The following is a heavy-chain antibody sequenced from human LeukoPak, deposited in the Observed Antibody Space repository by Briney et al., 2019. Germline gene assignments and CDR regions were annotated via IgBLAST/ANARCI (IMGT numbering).Heavy chain of an antibody. V-gene: IGHV3-15*01. D-gene: IGHD7-27*01. Sequence: GGPLRLSCAASGFTFPNAWLTWVGQTPGKAREWVEHIKRRGDGGTADYAAPVNDRFTNSRDESKATMYLQMNSLKVGDTAVYYCTTGSIWGGALDMWGGGTVVSV. CDR3: TTGSIWGGALDM. CDR2: IKRRGDGGTA. J-gene: IGHJ3*02. CDR1: GFTFPNAW.